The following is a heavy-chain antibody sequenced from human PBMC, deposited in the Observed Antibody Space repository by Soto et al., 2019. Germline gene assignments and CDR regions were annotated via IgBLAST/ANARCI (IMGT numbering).Heavy chain of an antibody. J-gene: IGHJ3*02. CDR1: GFTFSSYS. CDR3: AREQQWLGNAFDI. Sequence: GRSLRLSCAASGFTFSSYSMNWVRQAPGKGLEWVSSISSSSSYIYYADSVKGRFTISRDNAKNSLYLQMNSLRAEDTAVYYCAREQQWLGNAFDIWGQGTMVTVSS. V-gene: IGHV3-21*01. D-gene: IGHD6-19*01. CDR2: ISSSSSYI.